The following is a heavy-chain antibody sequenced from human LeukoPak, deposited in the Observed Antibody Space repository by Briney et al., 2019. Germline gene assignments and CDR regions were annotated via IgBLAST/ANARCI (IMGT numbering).Heavy chain of an antibody. CDR2: ISGSGGST. Sequence: PGGSLRLSCAASGFTFSSYAMSWVRQAPGKGLEWVSAISGSGGSTYYADSVKGRFTTSRDNSKNTLYLQMNSLRAEDTAVYYCAKDSIGIEYSSSWYYFDYWGQGTLVTVSS. CDR1: GFTFSSYA. CDR3: AKDSIGIEYSSSWYYFDY. D-gene: IGHD6-13*01. V-gene: IGHV3-23*01. J-gene: IGHJ4*02.